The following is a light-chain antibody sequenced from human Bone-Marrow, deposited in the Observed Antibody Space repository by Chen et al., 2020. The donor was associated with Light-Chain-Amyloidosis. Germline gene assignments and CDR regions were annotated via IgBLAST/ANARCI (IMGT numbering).Light chain of an antibody. CDR3: SSYTITNTLV. Sequence: SALTQPASVSGSPGQSITISCTGTSSDVGGDNHVSWYQQHQDQAPKLMIYEVTNRPSWVPDRFSGSKSDNTASLTISGLQTEDEADYFCSSYTITNTLVFGSGTRVTVL. J-gene: IGLJ1*01. V-gene: IGLV2-14*01. CDR2: EVT. CDR1: SSDVGGDNH.